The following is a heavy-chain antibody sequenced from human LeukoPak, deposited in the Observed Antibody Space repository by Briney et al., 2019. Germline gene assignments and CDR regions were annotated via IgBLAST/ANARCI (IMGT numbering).Heavy chain of an antibody. CDR3: TRVPNYYDSSGVDY. CDR1: GGSISSGGYY. J-gene: IGHJ4*02. D-gene: IGHD3-22*01. V-gene: IGHV4-61*08. CDR2: IYYSGST. Sequence: SETLSLTCTVSGGSISSGGYYWSWIRQPPGKGLEWIGYIYYSGSTNYNPSLKSRVTISVDTSKNQFPLKLSSVTAADTAVYYCTRVPNYYDSSGVDYWGQGTLVTVSS.